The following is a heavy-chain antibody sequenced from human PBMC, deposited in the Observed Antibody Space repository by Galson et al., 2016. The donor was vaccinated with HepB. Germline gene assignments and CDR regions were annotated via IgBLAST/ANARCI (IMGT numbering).Heavy chain of an antibody. V-gene: IGHV4-59*01. Sequence: SETLSLTCTVSGGSISSYYWSWFRQTPGKGLEWIGYMSYRGNINYNPSLKSRITISVDTSKNQFFLTLSSVTAADTAVYYCAKNLYNWSGPHYYGMDVWGQGTTVTVSS. CDR2: MSYRGNI. CDR3: AKNLYNWSGPHYYGMDV. J-gene: IGHJ6*02. CDR1: GGSISSYY. D-gene: IGHD1-1*01.